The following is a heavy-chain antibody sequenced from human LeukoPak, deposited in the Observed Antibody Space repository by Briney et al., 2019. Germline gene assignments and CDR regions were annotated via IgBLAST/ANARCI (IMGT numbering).Heavy chain of an antibody. CDR2: ISGSGDRT. CDR1: GFTFSSYA. V-gene: IGHV3-23*01. D-gene: IGHD1-26*01. CDR3: AKEQRSSGYFDY. J-gene: IGHJ4*02. Sequence: PGGSLRLSCAASGFTFSSYAMNWVRQAPGKGLEWVSAISGSGDRTYYGDSVKGRFTISRNNSKNTVYLQMNSLRAEDTAVYYCAKEQRSSGYFDYWGQGALVTVSS.